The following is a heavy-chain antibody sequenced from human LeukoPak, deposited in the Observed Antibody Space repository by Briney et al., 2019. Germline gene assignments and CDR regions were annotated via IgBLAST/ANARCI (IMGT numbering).Heavy chain of an antibody. CDR1: SDSISSYY. V-gene: IGHV4-59*01. Sequence: SETLSLTCTVSSDSISSYYWSWLRQPPGKGLEWIGYIYFSGGTNYNPSLKSRVTISVDTSKNQFSLKLSSVTAADTAVYYCARLQWYYFDYWGQGTLVTVSS. CDR3: ARLQWYYFDY. CDR2: IYFSGGT. D-gene: IGHD2-15*01. J-gene: IGHJ4*02.